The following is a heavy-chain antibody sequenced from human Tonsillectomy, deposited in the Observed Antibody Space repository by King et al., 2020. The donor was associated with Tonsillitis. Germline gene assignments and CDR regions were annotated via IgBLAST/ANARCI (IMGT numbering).Heavy chain of an antibody. CDR3: ARKNRKLGWVYFDY. CDR1: GGSFSGYY. V-gene: IGHV4-34*01. CDR2: INHSGST. J-gene: IGHJ4*02. Sequence: VQLQQWGAGLLKPSETLSLTCAVYGGSFSGYYWSWIRQPPGKGLEWIGEINHSGSTNYNPSLKSRVTISVDTSKNQFSLNLSSVTAADTAVYYCARKNRKLGWVYFDYWGQGTLVTVSS. D-gene: IGHD2-21*01.